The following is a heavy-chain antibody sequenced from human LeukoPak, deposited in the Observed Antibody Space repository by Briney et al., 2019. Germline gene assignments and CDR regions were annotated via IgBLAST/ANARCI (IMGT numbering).Heavy chain of an antibody. CDR2: TYYRSKWYN. V-gene: IGHV6-1*01. D-gene: IGHD3-22*01. CDR1: GDSVSTNGVA. J-gene: IGHJ4*02. Sequence: SQTLSLTCGISGDSVSTNGVAWNWIRQSPSRGLEWLGRTYYRSKWYNDYAVSVKSRITINPDTSKNQFSLQLNSVTPEDTAVYYCARDSKGVSSGRRSFDYWGQGTLVTVSS. CDR3: ARDSKGVSSGRRSFDY.